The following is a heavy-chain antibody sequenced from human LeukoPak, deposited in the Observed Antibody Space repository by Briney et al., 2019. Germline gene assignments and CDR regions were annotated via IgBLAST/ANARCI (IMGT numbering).Heavy chain of an antibody. J-gene: IGHJ4*02. D-gene: IGHD3-22*01. V-gene: IGHV5-51*01. CDR1: GYTFTTSW. CDR2: IYPGDSDT. Sequence: GESLKISCKGSGYTFTTSWIGWVRQMPGKGLERMGIIYPGDSDTRYSPSFQGQVTISADKSITTAYLQWSSLKASDTAVYYCARRGGGYFDYWGQGTLVTVSS. CDR3: ARRGGGYFDY.